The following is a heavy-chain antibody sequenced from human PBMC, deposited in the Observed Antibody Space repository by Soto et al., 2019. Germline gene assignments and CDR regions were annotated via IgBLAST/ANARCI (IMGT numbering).Heavy chain of an antibody. CDR1: GFTFSSYG. CDR2: ISYDGSNK. J-gene: IGHJ6*02. V-gene: IGHV3-30*18. CDR3: AKSIAARQDYYYYGMDV. D-gene: IGHD6-6*01. Sequence: GGSLRLSCAASGFTFSSYGMHWVRQAPGKGLEWVAVISYDGSNKYYADSVKGRFTISRDNSKNTLYLQMNSPRAEDTAVYYCAKSIAARQDYYYYGMDVWGQGTTVTVSS.